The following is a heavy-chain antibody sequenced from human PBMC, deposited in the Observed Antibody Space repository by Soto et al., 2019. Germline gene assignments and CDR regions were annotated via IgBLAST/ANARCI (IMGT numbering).Heavy chain of an antibody. CDR2: ISSGSGSFI. J-gene: IGHJ3*02. CDR3: ARDQRTSVTSGDGLEI. V-gene: IGHV3-21*01. Sequence: EAQLVESGGGLVKPGRSLRLSCVASGFNFSPYTMNWVRQAPGKGLEWISSISSGSGSFIFYADSVKGRFTISRDNDKTSLYLQMTSLRADATAVYYCARDQRTSVTSGDGLEIWGQGTMVTVSS. D-gene: IGHD4-17*01. CDR1: GFNFSPYT.